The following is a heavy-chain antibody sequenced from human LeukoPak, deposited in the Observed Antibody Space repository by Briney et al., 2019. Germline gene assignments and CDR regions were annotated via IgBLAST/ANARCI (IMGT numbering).Heavy chain of an antibody. CDR1: GFTFSSYW. J-gene: IGHJ5*02. Sequence: GASLRLSCAASGFTFSSYWMHWVRQAPGKGLVWVSRIKRGGGSTSYADSVKGRFTISRDNAKNTLYLQMNTLSPEDTAVYYCGRGAYWLDPWGQGTLVAGSS. CDR2: IKRGGGST. CDR3: GRGAYWLDP. V-gene: IGHV3-74*01.